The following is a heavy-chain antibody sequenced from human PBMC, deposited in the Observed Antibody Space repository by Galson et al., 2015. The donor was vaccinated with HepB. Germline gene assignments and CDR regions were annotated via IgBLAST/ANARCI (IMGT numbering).Heavy chain of an antibody. D-gene: IGHD1-26*01. CDR3: ARAPRDSGSYFGYYFDY. CDR2: IIPIFGTT. V-gene: IGHV1-69*13. J-gene: IGHJ4*02. CDR1: GGTFRRDA. Sequence: SVKVSCKASGGTFRRDAISWVRQAPGQGLEWMGGIIPIFGTTNYAQKFQGRITITADDSTSTVYMELGSLRSEDTAVYYCARAPRDSGSYFGYYFDYWGRGTLVTVSS.